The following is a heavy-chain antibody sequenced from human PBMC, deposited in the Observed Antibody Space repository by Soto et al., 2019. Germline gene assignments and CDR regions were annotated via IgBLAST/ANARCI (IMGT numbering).Heavy chain of an antibody. CDR2: ISGSGGST. CDR3: AKDKGDYDLYFGY. Sequence: GGSLRLSCAASGFTFSSYAMSWVRQAPGKGLEWVSAISGSGGSTYYADSVKGRFTISRDNSKNTLYLQMNSLRAEDTAVYYWAKDKGDYDLYFGYWGQGTLVTGSS. D-gene: IGHD4-17*01. J-gene: IGHJ4*02. CDR1: GFTFSSYA. V-gene: IGHV3-23*01.